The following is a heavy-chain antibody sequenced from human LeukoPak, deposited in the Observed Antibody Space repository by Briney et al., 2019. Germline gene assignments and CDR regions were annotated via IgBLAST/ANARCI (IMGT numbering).Heavy chain of an antibody. CDR1: GFTFSSHW. V-gene: IGHV3-74*01. Sequence: GGSLRLSCAASGFTFSSHWMHWVRRAPGKGLVWVSRIDTDGSSTIYADSVKGRFTISRDNAKNTLYLQMNSLRAEDTAVYYCTRGYVGIDYWGQGTLVTVSS. D-gene: IGHD5-12*01. J-gene: IGHJ4*02. CDR2: IDTDGSST. CDR3: TRGYVGIDY.